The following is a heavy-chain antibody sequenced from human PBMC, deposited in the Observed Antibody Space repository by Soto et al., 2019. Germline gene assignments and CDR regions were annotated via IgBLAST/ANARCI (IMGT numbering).Heavy chain of an antibody. CDR2: INHSGST. J-gene: IGHJ2*01. CDR3: ARGIQLWLRYFDL. Sequence: QVQLQQWGAGLLKPSETLSLTCEVNGGPFTGYSWTWIRQPPGKGLEWIGEINHSGSTKYNPSLKSRVTISGDTSKKQFSLKLSSVTAADTAVYYCARGIQLWLRYFDLWGRGTLVTVSS. V-gene: IGHV4-34*01. CDR1: GGPFTGYS. D-gene: IGHD5-18*01.